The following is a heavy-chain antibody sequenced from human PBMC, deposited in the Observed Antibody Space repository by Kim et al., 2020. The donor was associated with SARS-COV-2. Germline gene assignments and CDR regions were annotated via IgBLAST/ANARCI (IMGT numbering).Heavy chain of an antibody. CDR2: IYYSGST. CDR1: GGSISSSSYY. D-gene: IGHD2-2*01. J-gene: IGHJ4*02. Sequence: SETLSLTCTVSGGSISSSSYYWGWIRQPPGKGLEWIGSIYYSGSTYYNPSLKSRVTISVDTSKNQFSLKLSSVTAADTAVYYCATPRGNIVVVPAAWLNWGQGTLVTVSS. V-gene: IGHV4-39*01. CDR3: ATPRGNIVVVPAAWLN.